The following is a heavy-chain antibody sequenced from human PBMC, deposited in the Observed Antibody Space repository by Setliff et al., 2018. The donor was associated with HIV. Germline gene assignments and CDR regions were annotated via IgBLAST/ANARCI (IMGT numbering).Heavy chain of an antibody. V-gene: IGHV3-35*01. D-gene: IGHD3-22*01. CDR2: VSWNGSRT. CDR3: ARVLDYYDSSGYFGVAYYYYYMDV. CDR1: GFTFSNSD. J-gene: IGHJ6*03. Sequence: GGSLRLSCAASGFTFSNSDMNWVRQAPGKGLEWVSGVSWNGSRTHYADSVKGRFIISRDNSRNFLYLQMNSLRAEDTAVYYCARVLDYYDSSGYFGVAYYYYYMDVWGKGTTVTVSS.